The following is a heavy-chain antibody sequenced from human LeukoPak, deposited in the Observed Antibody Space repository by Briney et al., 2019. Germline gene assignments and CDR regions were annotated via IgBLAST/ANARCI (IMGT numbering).Heavy chain of an antibody. Sequence: HPGGSLRLSCAASGFTFNSHGMHWVRQAPGQGLEWVALIWYDGSNKYYVESVKGRFTISRDNSMSTLYLQMDSLRAEDTAVYYCARANYYSSGSYYGMDVWGQGTTVTVSS. D-gene: IGHD3-10*01. CDR1: GFTFNSHG. CDR3: ARANYYSSGSYYGMDV. J-gene: IGHJ6*02. CDR2: IWYDGSNK. V-gene: IGHV3-33*01.